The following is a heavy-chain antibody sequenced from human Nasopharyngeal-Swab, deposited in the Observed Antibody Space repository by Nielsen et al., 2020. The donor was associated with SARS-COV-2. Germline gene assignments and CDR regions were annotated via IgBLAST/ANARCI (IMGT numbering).Heavy chain of an antibody. D-gene: IGHD2/OR15-2a*01. CDR3: ARGKRSNYFRVSPPNWFDP. J-gene: IGHJ5*02. CDR2: IYNSGNT. V-gene: IGHV4-31*02. Sequence: WIRQPPGKGLEWIGYIYNSGNTDYNPSLKSRIIISVDTSENQFSLKLSSVTAADTAVYYCARGKRSNYFRVSPPNWFDPWGQGTLVTVSS.